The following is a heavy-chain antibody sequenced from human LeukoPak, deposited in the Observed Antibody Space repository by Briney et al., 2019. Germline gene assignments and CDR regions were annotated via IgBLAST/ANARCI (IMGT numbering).Heavy chain of an antibody. J-gene: IGHJ4*02. D-gene: IGHD3-9*01. Sequence: GGSLRLSCAASGFTFSSYWMSWVRQAPGKGLEWVANIKQDGSEKYYVDSVKGRSTISRDNAKNSLYLQMNSLRAEDTAVYYCAKGTYYDILTGSDYWGQGTLVTVSS. CDR2: IKQDGSEK. CDR1: GFTFSSYW. CDR3: AKGTYYDILTGSDY. V-gene: IGHV3-7*01.